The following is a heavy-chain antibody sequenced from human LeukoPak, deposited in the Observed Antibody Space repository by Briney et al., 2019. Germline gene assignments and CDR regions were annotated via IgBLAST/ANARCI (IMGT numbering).Heavy chain of an antibody. Sequence: SETLSLTCTVSGGSINTYYWSWIRQPPGKGLEWIAYIYYTGATKYNPSLKSRVTIPVDTSKNQFSLKLSSVTAADTAVYYCARHLSGGTYPLDYWGQGTLVTVSS. D-gene: IGHD1-26*01. CDR2: IYYTGAT. CDR3: ARHLSGGTYPLDY. V-gene: IGHV4-59*08. J-gene: IGHJ4*02. CDR1: GGSINTYY.